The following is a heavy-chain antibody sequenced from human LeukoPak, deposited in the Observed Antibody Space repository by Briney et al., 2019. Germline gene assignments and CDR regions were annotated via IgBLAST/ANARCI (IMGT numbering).Heavy chain of an antibody. CDR2: IYYSGST. J-gene: IGHJ2*01. D-gene: IGHD2-2*01. CDR1: GFTFSDYY. V-gene: IGHV4-39*01. Sequence: LRLSCAASGFTFSDYYMSWIRQAPGKGLEWIGSIYYSGSTYYNPSLKSRVTISVDTSKNQFSLKLSSVTAADTAVYYCARRPGTRYCSSTSCLNWYFDLWGRGTLVTVSS. CDR3: ARRPGTRYCSSTSCLNWYFDL.